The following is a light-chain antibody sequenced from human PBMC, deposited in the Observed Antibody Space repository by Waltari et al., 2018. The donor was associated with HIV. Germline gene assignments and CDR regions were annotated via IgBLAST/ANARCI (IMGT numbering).Light chain of an antibody. CDR2: DAS. CDR3: QQRGNWPWP. J-gene: IGKJ1*01. V-gene: IGKV3-11*01. CDR1: QNFNSY. Sequence: ELVLTQSPATLTWSPCERATLTCRAGQNFNSYLALYQQNPGQTRRLLIYDASNRATGIPARFSGIGSGTDLTLTSSSLAPEDSAVYYCQQRGNWPWPLGQGTKVEI.